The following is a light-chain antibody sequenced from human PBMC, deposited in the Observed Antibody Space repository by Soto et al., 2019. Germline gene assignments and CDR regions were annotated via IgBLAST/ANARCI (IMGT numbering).Light chain of an antibody. V-gene: IGLV2-14*01. CDR3: ASYTDYNPLVI. CDR1: SSDIGAYNY. CDR2: DVT. J-gene: IGLJ2*01. Sequence: QSALTPPASVSGSPGQSIAISCTGSSSDIGAYNYVSWYQHHPGKAPKLIIYDVTSRPSGVSSRFSGAKSGNAASLIISGLQPEHEADYFCASYTDYNPLVIFGGGTQLTVL.